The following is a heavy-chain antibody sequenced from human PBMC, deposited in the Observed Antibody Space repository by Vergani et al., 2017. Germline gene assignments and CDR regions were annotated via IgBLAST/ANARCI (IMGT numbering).Heavy chain of an antibody. Sequence: QVQLVQSGAEVKTPGSSVKVSCKASGGTFSSYAISWVRQAPGQGLGWMGRISPIFGTANYAQKFQGRVTITADESTSTAYMELSSLRSEDTAVYYCARDIAVAGTYYYGMDVWGQGTTVTVSS. V-gene: IGHV1-69*13. CDR1: GGTFSSYA. CDR3: ARDIAVAGTYYYGMDV. CDR2: ISPIFGTA. D-gene: IGHD6-19*01. J-gene: IGHJ6*02.